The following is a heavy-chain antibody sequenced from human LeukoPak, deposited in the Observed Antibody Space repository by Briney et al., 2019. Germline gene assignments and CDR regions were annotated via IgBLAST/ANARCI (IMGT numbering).Heavy chain of an antibody. CDR3: ARGGTLVQGVTILYGMDV. D-gene: IGHD3-10*01. V-gene: IGHV1-8*01. CDR1: GDTFTSYD. CDR2: MNPRSGNT. Sequence: EASVKVSCKTSGDTFTSYDINWVRQATGQGLEWMGWMNPRSGNTIYTQKFQGRVAMTRDTSTSTAYMELSSLRSEDTAAYYCARGGTLVQGVTILYGMDVWGQGTTVTVSS. J-gene: IGHJ6*02.